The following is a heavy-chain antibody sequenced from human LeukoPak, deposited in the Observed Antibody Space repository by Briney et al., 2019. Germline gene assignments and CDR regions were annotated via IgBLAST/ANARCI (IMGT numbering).Heavy chain of an antibody. CDR2: IDPSDSET. CDR1: GYSFTSYW. Sequence: GESLKISCKASGYSFTSYWIGWVRQMPGKGLEWMGIIDPSDSETRYTPSFQGQVTISVDKSLTTAYLQWNSLKASDTAMYYCARQAAMGRSGDYWGQGTLVTVSS. D-gene: IGHD7-27*01. V-gene: IGHV5-51*01. J-gene: IGHJ4*02. CDR3: ARQAAMGRSGDY.